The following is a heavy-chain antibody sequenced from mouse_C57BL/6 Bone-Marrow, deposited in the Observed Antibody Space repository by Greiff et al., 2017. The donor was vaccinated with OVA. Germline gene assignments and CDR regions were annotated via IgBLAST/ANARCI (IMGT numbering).Heavy chain of an antibody. CDR1: GFSLTSYA. CDR2: IWTGGGT. D-gene: IGHD1-1*01. Sequence: VQLQQSGPGLVAPSQSLSITCTVSGFSLTSYAISWVRQPPGKGLEWLGVIWTGGGTNYNSALKSRLSISKGNSKSQVFLKMNSLQTDDTARYYCARSSYYYSYYFDYWGQGTTLTVSS. J-gene: IGHJ2*01. CDR3: ARSSYYYSYYFDY. V-gene: IGHV2-9-1*01.